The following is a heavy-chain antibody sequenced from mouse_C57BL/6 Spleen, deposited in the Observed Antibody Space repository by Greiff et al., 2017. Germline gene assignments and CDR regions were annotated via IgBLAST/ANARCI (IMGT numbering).Heavy chain of an antibody. J-gene: IGHJ4*01. CDR2: FHPSDSDT. Sequence: QVQLQQPGAELVKPGASVKVSCKASGYTFTSYWMHWVKQRPGQGLEWIGRFHPSDSDTNYNQKFKGKATLTVDKSYSTAYMQLSSLTSEDSAVYYCAMVLAMDYWGQGTSVTVSS. CDR3: AMVLAMDY. CDR1: GYTFTSYW. V-gene: IGHV1-74*01.